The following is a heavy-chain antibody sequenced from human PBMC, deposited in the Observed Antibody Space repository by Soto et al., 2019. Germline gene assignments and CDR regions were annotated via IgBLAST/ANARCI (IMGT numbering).Heavy chain of an antibody. Sequence: ETLSLTCTVSGGSISSSSYDWGWIRQPPGKGLEWIGSIYYSGITYYNPSLNGRVTISVDTSKNQFSLKLSYVTAADTAVYYCARLSGDFWSGYCRPSWFDPWGQGTMVTVS. J-gene: IGHJ5*02. CDR1: GGSISSSSYD. D-gene: IGHD3-3*01. V-gene: IGHV4-39*01. CDR3: ARLSGDFWSGYCRPSWFDP. CDR2: IYYSGIT.